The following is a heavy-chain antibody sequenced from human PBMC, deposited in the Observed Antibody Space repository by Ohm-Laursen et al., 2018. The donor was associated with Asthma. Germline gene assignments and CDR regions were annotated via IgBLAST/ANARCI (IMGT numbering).Heavy chain of an antibody. Sequence: SLRLSCSASGFTFNKHHMTWVRQAPGKGLEWVSAIDDSGGRTYYADSVKGRFTISRDNPRNTLYLQMNSLRAEDMAVYYCAKDSSEVVAADEYWGQGTLVTVSS. CDR3: AKDSSEVVAADEY. CDR2: IDDSGGRT. CDR1: GFTFNKHH. V-gene: IGHV3-23*01. J-gene: IGHJ4*02. D-gene: IGHD2-15*01.